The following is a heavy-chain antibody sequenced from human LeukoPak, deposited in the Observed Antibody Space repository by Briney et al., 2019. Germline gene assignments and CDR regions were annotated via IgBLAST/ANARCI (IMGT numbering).Heavy chain of an antibody. CDR2: ISGSGGST. V-gene: IGHV3-23*01. D-gene: IGHD4-17*01. CDR1: GFTFSSYA. J-gene: IGHJ4*02. CDR3: AKPWREDGDYWSFNY. Sequence: GGSLRLSCAASGFTFSSYAMSWVRQAPGKGLEWVSAISGSGGSTYYADSVKGRFTISRDNSKNTLYLQMNSLRAEDTAVYYCAKPWREDGDYWSFNYWGQGTLVTVSS.